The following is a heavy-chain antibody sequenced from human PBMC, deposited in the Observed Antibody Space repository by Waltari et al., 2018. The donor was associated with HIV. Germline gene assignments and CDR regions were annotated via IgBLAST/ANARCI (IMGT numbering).Heavy chain of an antibody. V-gene: IGHV3-23*01. D-gene: IGHD6-13*01. J-gene: IGHJ4*02. CDR2: ISGGGEST. CDR3: AKDSQQLVNYFDY. Sequence: EVQLLESGGGLVQPGGSLRLSCAASGFTFSSHGISWVRQAPGKGLEWVSGISGGGESTYYAASVKGRFTISRDNSKNTLYLQMNSLRAEDTAVYYCAKDSQQLVNYFDYWGQGTLVTVAS. CDR1: GFTFSSHG.